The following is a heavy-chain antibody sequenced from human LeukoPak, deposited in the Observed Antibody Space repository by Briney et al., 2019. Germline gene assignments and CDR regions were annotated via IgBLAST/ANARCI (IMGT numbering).Heavy chain of an antibody. CDR3: AKGGGAYYSDSSTYSAPFEH. V-gene: IGHV3-23*01. Sequence: GGSLRLSCAASGFTFSSYAINWVRQAPGKGLKWVQGISGSGGSTYYPDPVKGRFPISRDNSKNTLYLQMNSLRAEDTAVYYCAKGGGAYYSDSSTYSAPFEHWGQGTLVTVSS. CDR1: GFTFSSYA. D-gene: IGHD3-22*01. CDR2: ISGSGGST. J-gene: IGHJ4*02.